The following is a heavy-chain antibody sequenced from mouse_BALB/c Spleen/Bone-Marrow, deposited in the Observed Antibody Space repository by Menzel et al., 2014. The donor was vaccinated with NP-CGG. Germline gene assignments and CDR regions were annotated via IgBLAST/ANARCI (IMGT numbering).Heavy chain of an antibody. CDR3: ARSTMITEGFAY. CDR1: GFSLTTYG. V-gene: IGHV2-9*02. Sequence: VKLQESGPGLVAPSQRLSFPCTVSGFSLTTYGLHWVRQPPGKGLEWLGVIWAGGSTNYNSALMSRLSISKDNSKSQVFLKMNSLQTDDTAMYYCARSTMITEGFAYWGQGTLVTVSA. CDR2: IWAGGST. J-gene: IGHJ3*01. D-gene: IGHD2-4*01.